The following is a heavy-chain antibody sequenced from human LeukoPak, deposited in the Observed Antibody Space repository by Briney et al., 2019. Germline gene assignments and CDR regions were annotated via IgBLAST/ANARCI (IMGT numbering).Heavy chain of an antibody. J-gene: IGHJ4*02. D-gene: IGHD1-26*01. Sequence: GESLKISCKCSGYSFTSYWIGWVRQMPGKGLEWMGIIYPGHSDTRYSPSVQGQVTISADKSIRTAYLQWRSLKASDTAMYYCARQSPQYSGSYWSFDYWGQGTLVTVSS. CDR2: IYPGHSDT. CDR1: GYSFTSYW. V-gene: IGHV5-51*01. CDR3: ARQSPQYSGSYWSFDY.